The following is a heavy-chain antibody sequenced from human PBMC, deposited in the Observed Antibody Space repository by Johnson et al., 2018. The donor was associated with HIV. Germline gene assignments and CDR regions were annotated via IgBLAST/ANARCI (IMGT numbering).Heavy chain of an antibody. CDR2: ISYDGTNK. D-gene: IGHD2-21*01. CDR1: GFSNYD. CDR3: AKAYCPGCDGVDI. J-gene: IGHJ3*02. V-gene: IGHV3-30*18. Sequence: QVQLVESGGGVVQPGRSLRLSCAASGFSNYDMHWVRQAPGRGLEWVSSISYDGTNKYYGDSVKGRFTISRDNSKNTLFLQMDSLRTEDTGVYYCAKAYCPGCDGVDIWGQGTLVTVSS.